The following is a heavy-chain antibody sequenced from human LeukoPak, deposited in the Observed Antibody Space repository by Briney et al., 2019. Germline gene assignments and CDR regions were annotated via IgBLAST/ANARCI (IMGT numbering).Heavy chain of an antibody. CDR3: ARVAERQLWIRSAFDY. Sequence: GGSLRLPCAPTGFTFSTYSMHWVRQAPGKGLEWVSFISTVSSTIYYADSVKGRFTISRDNAKNSLYLQMNSLRDEDTAVYYCARVAERQLWIRSAFDYWGQGTLVTVSS. CDR1: GFTFSTYS. CDR2: ISTVSSTI. J-gene: IGHJ4*02. D-gene: IGHD5-18*01. V-gene: IGHV3-48*02.